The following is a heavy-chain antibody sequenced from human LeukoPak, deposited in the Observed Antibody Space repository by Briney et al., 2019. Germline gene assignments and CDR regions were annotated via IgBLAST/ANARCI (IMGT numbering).Heavy chain of an antibody. J-gene: IGHJ6*02. Sequence: GGSLRLSCAASGFTFSSYAMHWVRQAPGKGLEYVSAISSNGGSTYYANSVKGRFTISRDNSKNTLYLQMGSLRAEDMAVYYCAREMYPGFGMDVWGQGTTVTVSS. CDR3: AREMYPGFGMDV. CDR2: ISSNGGST. V-gene: IGHV3-64*01. D-gene: IGHD2-2*01. CDR1: GFTFSSYA.